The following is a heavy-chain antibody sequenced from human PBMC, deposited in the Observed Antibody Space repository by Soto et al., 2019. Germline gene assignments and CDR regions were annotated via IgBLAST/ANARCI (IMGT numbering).Heavy chain of an antibody. V-gene: IGHV3-48*01. CDR1: GFMFSGYS. D-gene: IGHD2-15*01. CDR3: ARVSLISRVFDF. Sequence: GGSLRLSCAASGFMFSGYSMNWVRQAPGKGLEWVSYLSKSSTTIYYADSVKGRFTISRDNAKNSLYLQMNSLRAEDTAVYYCARVSLISRVFDFWGQGTLVTVSS. J-gene: IGHJ4*02. CDR2: LSKSSTTI.